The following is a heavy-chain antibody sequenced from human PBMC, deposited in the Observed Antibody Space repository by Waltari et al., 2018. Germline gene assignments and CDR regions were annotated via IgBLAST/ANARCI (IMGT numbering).Heavy chain of an antibody. CDR1: GGTFSSYA. Sequence: QVQLVQSGAEVKKPGSSVKVSCKASGGTFSSYAISWVRQAPGQGLEWMGGFIPILGIANYAQKFQGRVTITADESTSTAYMELSSLRSEDTAVYYCARDSDSSSWGWFDPWGQGTLVTVSS. CDR2: FIPILGIA. CDR3: ARDSDSSSWGWFDP. V-gene: IGHV1-69*04. J-gene: IGHJ5*02. D-gene: IGHD6-13*01.